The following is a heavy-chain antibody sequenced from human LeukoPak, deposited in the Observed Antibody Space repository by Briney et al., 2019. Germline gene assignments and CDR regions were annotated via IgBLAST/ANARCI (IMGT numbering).Heavy chain of an antibody. CDR2: ISYDGSNK. Sequence: GGSLRLSCAASGFTFSSYAMHWVRQAPGKGLEWVAVISYDGSNKYYADSVKGRFTTSRDNSKNTLYLQMNSLRAEDTAVYYCARDRGGDFDIDYWGQGTLVTVSS. CDR3: ARDRGGDFDIDY. D-gene: IGHD4-17*01. CDR1: GFTFSSYA. V-gene: IGHV3-30*04. J-gene: IGHJ4*02.